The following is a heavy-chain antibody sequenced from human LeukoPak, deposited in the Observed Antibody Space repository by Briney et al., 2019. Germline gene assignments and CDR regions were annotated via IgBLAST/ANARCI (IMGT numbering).Heavy chain of an antibody. V-gene: IGHV3-21*01. Sequence: GGSLRLSCAASGFTFSSYSMNWVRPAPGKGLEWVSAISGSGGSTYYADSVKGRFTISRDNAKSSLYLQMSSLRAEDTAVYYCARDVGIYNDSSGYYSDYWGQGTLVTVSS. D-gene: IGHD3-22*01. CDR3: ARDVGIYNDSSGYYSDY. CDR2: ISGSGGST. CDR1: GFTFSSYS. J-gene: IGHJ4*02.